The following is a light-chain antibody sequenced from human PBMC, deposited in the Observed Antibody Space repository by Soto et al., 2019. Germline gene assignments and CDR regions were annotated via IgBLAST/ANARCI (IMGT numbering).Light chain of an antibody. V-gene: IGKV1-5*03. CDR3: QEYNSDSIT. CDR1: QSISSW. J-gene: IGKJ5*01. Sequence: DIQLTQSPSTLSATAGDRVTLTCRASQSISSWLAWYQQKPGKAPKLLIYEASSLESGVPSRFSGSGSGTEFTLTISSLQPDDSATYYCQEYNSDSITFGQGTRLEIK. CDR2: EAS.